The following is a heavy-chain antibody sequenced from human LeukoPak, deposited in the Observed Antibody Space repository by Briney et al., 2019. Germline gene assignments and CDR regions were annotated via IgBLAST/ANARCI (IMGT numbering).Heavy chain of an antibody. Sequence: SETLSLTCTVSGYSISSGYYWGWIRQPPGKGLEWIGSIYHSGSTYYNPSLKSRVTISVHRSKNQFSLKLSSVTAADTAVYYCARTYQLDRFDPWGQGTLVTVSS. CDR1: GYSISSGYY. J-gene: IGHJ5*02. CDR3: ARTYQLDRFDP. CDR2: IYHSGST. D-gene: IGHD2-2*01. V-gene: IGHV4-38-2*02.